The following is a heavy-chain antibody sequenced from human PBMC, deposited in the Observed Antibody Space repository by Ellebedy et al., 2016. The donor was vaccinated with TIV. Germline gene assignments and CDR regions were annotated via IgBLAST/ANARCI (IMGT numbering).Heavy chain of an antibody. CDR1: GFTFSSYG. CDR3: AREYQEFYFDS. Sequence: GESLKISCAASGFTFSSYGMHWVRQAPGKGLEWVTYMWYAGSYKNSADSVKGRFTISRDNSMNTLYLQMNSLRAEDTAVYYCAREYQEFYFDSWGQGTLVTVSS. V-gene: IGHV3-33*01. CDR2: MWYAGSYK. J-gene: IGHJ4*02. D-gene: IGHD2-2*01.